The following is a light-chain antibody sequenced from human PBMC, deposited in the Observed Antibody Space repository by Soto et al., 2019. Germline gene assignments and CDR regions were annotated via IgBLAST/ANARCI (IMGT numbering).Light chain of an antibody. Sequence: QSMLTQPASVLRSPGQSITLSFTGTSSNVGGYNYVSWYHQHPGKAPKLMIYDVSNRPSGVSNRFSGSKSGNTASLTISGLQAEDDADYYGSSYTSSSPYVLGTGTKVTVL. J-gene: IGLJ1*01. CDR2: DVS. CDR1: SSNVGGYNY. V-gene: IGLV2-14*01. CDR3: SSYTSSSPYV.